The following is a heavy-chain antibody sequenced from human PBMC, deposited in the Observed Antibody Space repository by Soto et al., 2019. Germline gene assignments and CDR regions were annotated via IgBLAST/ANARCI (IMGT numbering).Heavy chain of an antibody. CDR2: IYSHGDT. V-gene: IGHV3-66*01. Sequence: PGGSLRLSCVASEFSVSDNYMSWVRQAPGKRPEWVSVIYSHGDTFYTESVKGRFTISRDTSKNTLYLQMNNLRAEDTAMYYCARGGRHGPGCGYFDSWGQGSLVTVSS. D-gene: IGHD3-10*01. CDR3: ARGGRHGPGCGYFDS. J-gene: IGHJ4*02. CDR1: EFSVSDNY.